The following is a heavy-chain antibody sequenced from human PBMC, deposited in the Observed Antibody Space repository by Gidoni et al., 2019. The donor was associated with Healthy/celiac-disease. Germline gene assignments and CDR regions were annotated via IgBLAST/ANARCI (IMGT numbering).Heavy chain of an antibody. CDR3: AKDIGPYYGMDV. J-gene: IGHJ6*02. CDR2: ISWNSGSI. CDR1: GFPFDDYA. V-gene: IGHV3-9*01. Sequence: EVQLVSSGGGLVQPGRSLRLSCAASGFPFDDYAMHWVRQAPGKGLEWVSGISWNSGSIGYADYVKGRFTSSRDNAKNSLYLQMNSLRAEDTALYYCAKDIGPYYGMDVWGQGTTVTVSS.